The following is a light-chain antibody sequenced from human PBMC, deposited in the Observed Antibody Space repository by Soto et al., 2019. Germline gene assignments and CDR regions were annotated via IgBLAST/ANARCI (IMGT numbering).Light chain of an antibody. Sequence: DIQMTQSPSSESASVGDRVTITCRASQDINNWLVWYQQKPGKAPKVLIYVASSLQSGVPSRCSGSGSGTDFTLTISSLQPEDSATYYCQQANRYPLTFGGGTQVEIK. J-gene: IGKJ4*01. CDR2: VAS. CDR1: QDINNW. V-gene: IGKV1-12*01. CDR3: QQANRYPLT.